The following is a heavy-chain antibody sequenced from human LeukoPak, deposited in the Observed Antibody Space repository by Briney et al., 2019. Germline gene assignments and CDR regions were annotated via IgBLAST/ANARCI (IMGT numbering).Heavy chain of an antibody. Sequence: SETLSLTCTVSGVSITSSRHYWGWIRQPPGKGLEWIGNIYYTGSTYYNPSLKSRVTISVDTSNNQFSLKVSSVTAADTAVYHCARMLDSSGWFDYWGQGTLVTVSS. V-gene: IGHV4-39*01. CDR3: ARMLDSSGWFDY. J-gene: IGHJ4*02. CDR1: GVSITSSRHY. D-gene: IGHD6-19*01. CDR2: IYYTGST.